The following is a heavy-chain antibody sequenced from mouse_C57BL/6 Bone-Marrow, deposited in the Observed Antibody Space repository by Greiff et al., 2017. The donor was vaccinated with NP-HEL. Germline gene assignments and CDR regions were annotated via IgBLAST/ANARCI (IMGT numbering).Heavy chain of an antibody. CDR3: ARTYEYDFDY. CDR2: IYPGSGNP. Sequence: VQLQQSGAELVRPGASVKLSCKASGYTFTDYYINWVKQRPGQGLEWIARIYPGSGNPYYNEKFKGKATLTAEKSSSTAYMQLSSLTSEDSAVYFCARTYEYDFDYWGQGTTLTVSS. V-gene: IGHV1-76*01. CDR1: GYTFTDYY. D-gene: IGHD2-4*01. J-gene: IGHJ2*01.